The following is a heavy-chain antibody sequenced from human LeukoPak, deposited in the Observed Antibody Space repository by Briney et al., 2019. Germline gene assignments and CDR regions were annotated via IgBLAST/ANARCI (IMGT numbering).Heavy chain of an antibody. CDR2: ISSSTSYI. J-gene: IGHJ4*02. D-gene: IGHD6-19*01. CDR1: GFTFSSYS. CDR3: ARDGSGWYDY. V-gene: IGHV3-21*01. Sequence: GGSLRLSCAASGFTFSSYSMNWVRQAPGKGLEWVSFISSSTSYISYADSVKGRFTISRDNAKNSLYLQMNSLRAEDTGVYYCARDGSGWYDYWGQGILVTVSS.